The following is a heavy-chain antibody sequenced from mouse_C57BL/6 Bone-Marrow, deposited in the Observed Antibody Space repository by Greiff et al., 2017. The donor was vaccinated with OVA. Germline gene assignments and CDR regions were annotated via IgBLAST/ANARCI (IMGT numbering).Heavy chain of an antibody. CDR1: GFTFSDYY. V-gene: IGHV5-16*01. D-gene: IGHD1-1*01. Sequence: EVQVVESEGGLVQPGSSMKLSCTASGFTFSDYYMAWVRQVPEKGLEWVANINYDGSSTYYLDSLKSRFIISRDNAKNILYLQMSSLKSEDTATYYCARDRGELLQSYWYFDVWGTGTTVTVSS. CDR2: INYDGSST. J-gene: IGHJ1*03. CDR3: ARDRGELLQSYWYFDV.